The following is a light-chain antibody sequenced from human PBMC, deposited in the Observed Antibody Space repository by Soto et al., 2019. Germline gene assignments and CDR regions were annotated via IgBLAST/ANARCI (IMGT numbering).Light chain of an antibody. J-gene: IGKJ4*01. V-gene: IGKV1-39*01. CDR1: QSIVTY. Sequence: DIQMTQSPSSLSASVGDRVTITCRASQSIVTYLNWYLQKPGKAPKLLIYAASSLQSGVPSRFSGSGSGTDFTLTISSLQPEDFATYYCQQSYSTPLTFGGGTKVDIK. CDR2: AAS. CDR3: QQSYSTPLT.